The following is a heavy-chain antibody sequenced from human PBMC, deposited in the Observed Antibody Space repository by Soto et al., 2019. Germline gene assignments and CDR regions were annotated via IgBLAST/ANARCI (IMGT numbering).Heavy chain of an antibody. CDR2: TSYDGNNK. J-gene: IGHJ4*02. CDR3: ARWGTTGGFDL. D-gene: IGHD3-16*01. CDR1: GFRFKSFV. V-gene: IGHV3-30*19. Sequence: VQLVESGGGVVQPGTSLRLSCAASGFRFKSFVMHWVRQAPGKGLEWVAFTSYDGNNKDYGDSVKGRFTVSRDNSQNTLQLQMDFLRAEDTALYYCARWGTTGGFDLWGQGTLVSVSS.